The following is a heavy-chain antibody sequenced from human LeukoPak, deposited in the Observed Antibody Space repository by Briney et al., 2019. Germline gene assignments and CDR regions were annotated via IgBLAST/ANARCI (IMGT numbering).Heavy chain of an antibody. Sequence: GGSLRLACAASGFTFSSYAMGWVRQAPGKELERVSAISGSGGSTYYADSVKGRFTISRDNSKNALYLQMNSLRAEDTAVYYCAKLLTIFGLGWGQGTLVTVSS. D-gene: IGHD3-3*01. J-gene: IGHJ4*02. CDR2: ISGSGGST. CDR3: AKLLTIFGLG. V-gene: IGHV3-23*01. CDR1: GFTFSSYA.